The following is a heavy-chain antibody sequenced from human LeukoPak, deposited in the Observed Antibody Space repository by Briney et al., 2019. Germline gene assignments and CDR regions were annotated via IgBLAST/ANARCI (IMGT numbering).Heavy chain of an antibody. J-gene: IGHJ4*02. V-gene: IGHV3-20*01. CDR1: GFTFNDYA. CDR2: INWNGGST. D-gene: IGHD2-15*01. CDR3: ATSGYCSGGSCDSGY. Sequence: GGSLRLSCAASGFTFNDYAMSWVRQAPGKGLEWVSGINWNGGSTGYADSVKGRFTISRDNAKNSLYLQMNSLRAEDTALYHCATSGYCSGGSCDSGYWGQGTLVTVSS.